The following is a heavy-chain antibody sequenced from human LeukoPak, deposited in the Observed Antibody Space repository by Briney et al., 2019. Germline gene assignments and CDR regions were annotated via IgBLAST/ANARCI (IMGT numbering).Heavy chain of an antibody. V-gene: IGHV3-30*18. J-gene: IGHJ4*02. CDR3: AKGSYYHDY. Sequence: GGSLRLSCAASGFTFSSYGMHWVRQAPGKGLEWVAVISYDGSNKYYADSVKGRFTISRDNSKNMLYLQMNSLRAEDTAVYYCAKGSYYHDYWGQGTLVTVSS. D-gene: IGHD1-26*01. CDR2: ISYDGSNK. CDR1: GFTFSSYG.